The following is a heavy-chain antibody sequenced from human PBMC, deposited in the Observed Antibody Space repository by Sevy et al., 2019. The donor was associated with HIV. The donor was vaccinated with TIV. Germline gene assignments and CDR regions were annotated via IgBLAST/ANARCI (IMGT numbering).Heavy chain of an antibody. Sequence: GGYLRLSCAASQLTVRTNYMTWVRQAPGKGLEWISVVYSDGRTYYSDSVKGRFTISRDSSKNTLYLQMNSLRPEDTAVYYCAQMTTLALDLWGHGTMVTVSS. D-gene: IGHD4-4*01. V-gene: IGHV3-53*01. J-gene: IGHJ3*01. CDR2: VYSDGRT. CDR1: QLTVRTNY. CDR3: AQMTTLALDL.